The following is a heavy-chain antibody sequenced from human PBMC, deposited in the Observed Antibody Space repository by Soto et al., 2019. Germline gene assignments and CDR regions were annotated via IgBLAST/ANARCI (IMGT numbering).Heavy chain of an antibody. D-gene: IGHD4-17*01. J-gene: IGHJ5*02. V-gene: IGHV1-18*04. Sequence: ASVKVSCKASGYTFTSYGISWVRQAPGQGLEWMGWISAYNGNTNYAQKLQGRVTMTTDTSTSTAYMELRSLRSDDTAVYYCARHGPPMTTVTSGWFDPWGQGTLVTVSS. CDR3: ARHGPPMTTVTSGWFDP. CDR2: ISAYNGNT. CDR1: GYTFTSYG.